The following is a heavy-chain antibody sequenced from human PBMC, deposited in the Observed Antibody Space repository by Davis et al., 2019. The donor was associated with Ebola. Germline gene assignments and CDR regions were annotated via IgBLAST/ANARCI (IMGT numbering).Heavy chain of an antibody. Sequence: ASVKVSCKASGYTFTSYYMHWVRQAPGQGLEWMGIINPSGGSTSYAQKFQGRVTMTRDTSTSTVYMELSSLRSEDTAVYYCARDIYSRVDLGAFDIWGQGTMVTVSS. D-gene: IGHD6-13*01. CDR1: GYTFTSYY. CDR3: ARDIYSRVDLGAFDI. V-gene: IGHV1-46*01. CDR2: INPSGGST. J-gene: IGHJ3*02.